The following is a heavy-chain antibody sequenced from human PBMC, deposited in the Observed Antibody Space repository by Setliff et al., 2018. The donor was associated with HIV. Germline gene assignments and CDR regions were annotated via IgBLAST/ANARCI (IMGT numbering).Heavy chain of an antibody. D-gene: IGHD3-16*02. V-gene: IGHV1-8*02. J-gene: IGHJ5*02. CDR1: GYTFTGYY. CDR3: ARRYYDYVWGSYRWFAP. Sequence: ASVKVSCKASGYTFTGYYIHWVRQAPGQGLEWMGRINPNSGNTGYAQKFQGRVTMTRNTSISTAYMELNSLRSEDTAIYYCARRYYDYVWGSYRWFAPWGQGTLVTVSS. CDR2: INPNSGNT.